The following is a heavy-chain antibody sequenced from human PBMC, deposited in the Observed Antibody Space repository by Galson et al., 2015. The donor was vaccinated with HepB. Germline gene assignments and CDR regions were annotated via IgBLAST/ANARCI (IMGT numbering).Heavy chain of an antibody. Sequence: SLRLSCAASGFTFSSYGMHWVRQAPGKGLEWVAVIWYDGSNKYYADSVKGRFTISRDNSKNTLYLQMNSLRAEDTAVYYCARETYDYVWGSYRPLPPDYWGQGTLVTVSS. CDR3: ARETYDYVWGSYRPLPPDY. J-gene: IGHJ4*02. CDR2: IWYDGSNK. V-gene: IGHV3-33*01. CDR1: GFTFSSYG. D-gene: IGHD3-16*02.